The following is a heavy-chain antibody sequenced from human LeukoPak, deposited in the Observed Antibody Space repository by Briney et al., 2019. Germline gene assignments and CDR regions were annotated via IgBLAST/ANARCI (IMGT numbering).Heavy chain of an antibody. V-gene: IGHV3-23*01. CDR1: GFTFRSYA. D-gene: IGHD1/OR15-1a*01. J-gene: IGHJ4*02. Sequence: PGGSLRLSCAASGFTFRSYAMTWVRQAPGKGLEWVSTFTGSGGSTYYADSVKGRFTISRDDSKNTLYLQMNSLRAEDTAVYYCAKVSSSSWNNYFDYWRQGILVTVSP. CDR2: FTGSGGST. CDR3: AKVSSSSWNNYFDY.